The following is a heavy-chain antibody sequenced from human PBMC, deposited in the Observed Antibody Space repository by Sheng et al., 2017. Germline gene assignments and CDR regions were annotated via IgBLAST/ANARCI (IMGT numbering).Heavy chain of an antibody. CDR2: INHSGST. CDR1: GGSFSGYY. CDR3: ARGLDFWSGFVSLGYYYYMDV. V-gene: IGHV4-34*01. Sequence: QVQLQQWGAGLLKPSETLSLTCAVYGGSFSGYYWSWIRQPPGKGLEWIGEINHSGSTNYNPSLKSRVTISVDTSKNQFSLKLSSVTAADTAVYYCARGLDFWSGFVSLGYYYYMDVWGKGPRVTVS. D-gene: IGHD3-3*01. J-gene: IGHJ6*03.